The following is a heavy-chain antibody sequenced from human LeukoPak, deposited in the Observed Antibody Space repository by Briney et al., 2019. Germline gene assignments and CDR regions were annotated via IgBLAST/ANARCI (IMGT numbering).Heavy chain of an antibody. CDR3: ASCGNDCDPRETAWVDFLH. CDR1: GLTVSRKS. Sequence: GESLRLSCVVSGLTVSRKSMNWVRQAPGKGLEWVSGIYDDGSTFYADSVKGRFSISRDTSRNTLSLQMSSLRAEDTAVYFCASCGNDCDPRETAWVDFLHWGQGTLVTVSS. CDR2: IYDDGST. D-gene: IGHD2-21*02. J-gene: IGHJ1*01. V-gene: IGHV3-66*01.